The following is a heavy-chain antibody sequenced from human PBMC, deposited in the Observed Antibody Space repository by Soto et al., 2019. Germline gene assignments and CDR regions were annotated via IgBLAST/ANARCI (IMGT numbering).Heavy chain of an antibody. D-gene: IGHD3-3*01. J-gene: IGHJ4*02. CDR2: IDYSGST. CDR1: GGSISSGGYY. Sequence: QVQLQESGPGLVKPSQTLSLTCTVSGGSISSGGYYWSWIRQHPGKGLEWIGYIDYSGSTYYNPSLKSRSTISVDTSKNPFSLTLSSGTAADTAVYYCARGDDFWSGYFVYWCQGTLVTVSS. CDR3: ARGDDFWSGYFVY. V-gene: IGHV4-31*03.